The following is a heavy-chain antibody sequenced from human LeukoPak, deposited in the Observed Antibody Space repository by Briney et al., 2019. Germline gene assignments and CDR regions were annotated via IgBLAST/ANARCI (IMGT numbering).Heavy chain of an antibody. CDR1: GGSISSGGYY. J-gene: IGHJ4*02. D-gene: IGHD3-10*01. CDR3: ARDRGGSGSYDY. V-gene: IGHV4-31*03. Sequence: PSETLSLTCTVSGGSISSGGYYWSWIRQHPGKGLEWIGYIYYSGSTYYNPSLKSRVTISVDTSKNQISLKLSSVTAADTAVYYCARDRGGSGSYDYWGQGTLVTVSS. CDR2: IYYSGST.